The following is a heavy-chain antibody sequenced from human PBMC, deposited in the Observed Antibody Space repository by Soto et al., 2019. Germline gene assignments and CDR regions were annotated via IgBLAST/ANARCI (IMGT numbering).Heavy chain of an antibody. J-gene: IGHJ6*03. CDR1: GYTFTSYG. D-gene: IGHD1-20*01. Sequence: GASVKVSCKASGYTFTSYGISWVRQAPGQGLEWMGWISAYNGNTNYAQKLQGRVTMTTDTSTSTAYMELRSLRSEDTAVYYCATGGYNWNDFSPYYYMDVWGKGTTVTVSS. CDR2: ISAYNGNT. V-gene: IGHV1-18*01. CDR3: ATGGYNWNDFSPYYYMDV.